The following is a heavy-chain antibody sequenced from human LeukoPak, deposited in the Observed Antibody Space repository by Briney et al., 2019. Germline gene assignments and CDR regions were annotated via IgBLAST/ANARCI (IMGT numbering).Heavy chain of an antibody. J-gene: IGHJ3*02. V-gene: IGHV4-39*07. CDR2: IFYSGNT. Sequence: SETLSLTCTVSGGSISSSSYYWGWIRQPPGKGLEWIGSIFYSGNTYYNPSLKSRVTISVDTSKNQFSLKLNSVTAADTAVYYCARDAPEQWQDTFDIWGQGTMVTVSS. CDR3: ARDAPEQWQDTFDI. CDR1: GGSISSSSYY. D-gene: IGHD6-19*01.